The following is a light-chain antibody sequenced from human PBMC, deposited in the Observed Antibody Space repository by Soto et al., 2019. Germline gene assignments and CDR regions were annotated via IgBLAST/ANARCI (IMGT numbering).Light chain of an antibody. CDR1: QSISSY. CDR3: QQSYSTPPT. J-gene: IGKJ4*01. V-gene: IGKV1-39*01. CDR2: AAS. Sequence: DIQMTQSPSSLSASVGDRVTITCRASQSISSYVNWYHQKPGKAHTLLIYAASSLQSGVPSRLSGSGSGTEFTLTISSLQPEDFATYYCQQSYSTPPTFGGGTKGESK.